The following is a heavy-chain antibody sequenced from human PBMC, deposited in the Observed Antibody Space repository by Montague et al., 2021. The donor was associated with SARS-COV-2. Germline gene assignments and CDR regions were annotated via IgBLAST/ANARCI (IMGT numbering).Heavy chain of an antibody. V-gene: IGHV4-34*01. D-gene: IGHD3-3*01. CDR2: IHLGGDT. CDR1: GASFISRS. Sequence: SETLSLTCDVSGASFISRSWTWLRHYPRAGLELVCEIHLGGDTNYNPSLRSRVTISIDTSKPQSSLRLYSMTAADTAVYYCARGVRVANRPDRFSYSLDVWGRGTAVIVTS. J-gene: IGHJ6*02. CDR3: ARGVRVANRPDRFSYSLDV.